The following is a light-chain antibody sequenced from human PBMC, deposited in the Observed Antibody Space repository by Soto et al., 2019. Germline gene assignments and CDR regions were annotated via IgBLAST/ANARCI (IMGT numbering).Light chain of an antibody. Sequence: QSVLTQPPSASGTPGQRVTISCSGSSSNIGSNTVAWYQQLPQTAPKLLVHSNNERPSGVPDRFSGAKSGTSASLVISGLQSDDEADFYCAAWDVSLSGTVFGGGTKLTVL. CDR3: AAWDVSLSGTV. J-gene: IGLJ3*02. CDR2: SNN. CDR1: SSNIGSNT. V-gene: IGLV1-44*01.